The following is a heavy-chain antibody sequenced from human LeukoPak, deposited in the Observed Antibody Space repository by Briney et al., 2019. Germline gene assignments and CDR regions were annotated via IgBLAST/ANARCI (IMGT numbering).Heavy chain of an antibody. D-gene: IGHD5-18*01. CDR3: TRGSHSYGPFGY. V-gene: IGHV3-48*03. J-gene: IGHJ4*02. CDR1: AFTFSTYE. Sequence: GGSLRLSCAASAFTFSTYEMNWVRQAPGTGLEWVSYISSSGRTIYYADSVKGRFTISRDNAKNSLYLQMNSLGAEDTAVYYCTRGSHSYGPFGYWGQGTLVTVSS. CDR2: ISSSGRTI.